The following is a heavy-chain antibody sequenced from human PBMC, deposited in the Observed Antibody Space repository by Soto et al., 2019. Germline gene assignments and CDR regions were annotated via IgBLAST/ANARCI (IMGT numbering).Heavy chain of an antibody. Sequence: GSLRLSCAASGFTVSSNYMSWVRQAPGKGLEWISIIYSAGNTYYADSVKGRFTISRDNSKNTLYLQMNSLGAEDTAVYYCARDFVVGGPTINSYYGMDVWGQGT. CDR1: GFTVSSNY. J-gene: IGHJ6*02. CDR2: IYSAGNT. D-gene: IGHD1-26*01. V-gene: IGHV3-66*01. CDR3: ARDFVVGGPTINSYYGMDV.